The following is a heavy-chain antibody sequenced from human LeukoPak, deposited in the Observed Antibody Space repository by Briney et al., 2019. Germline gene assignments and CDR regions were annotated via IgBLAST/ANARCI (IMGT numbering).Heavy chain of an antibody. Sequence: GASVKVSCKASGYTFTGYYMHWVRQAPGQGLEWMGWINANSGDTKYAQKFQGRVTMTRDTSISTAYMELSRRRSDDTAMYYCAREISGYSDYWGQGTLVTVSS. D-gene: IGHD3-22*01. CDR2: INANSGDT. J-gene: IGHJ4*02. CDR3: AREISGYSDY. CDR1: GYTFTGYY. V-gene: IGHV1-2*02.